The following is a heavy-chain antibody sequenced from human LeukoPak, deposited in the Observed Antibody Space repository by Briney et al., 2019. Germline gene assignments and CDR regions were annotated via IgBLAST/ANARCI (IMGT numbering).Heavy chain of an antibody. J-gene: IGHJ4*02. D-gene: IGHD5-18*01. CDR1: GGSINSGSYY. Sequence: SQTLSLTCTVSGGSINSGSYYWSWIRQPAGKGLEWIGHIDTSGNTNYNPSLKSRVTISVDTSKNQFSLKLSSVTAADTAVYYCARDVYRGYSYGTIDYWGQGTLVTVSS. CDR2: IDTSGNT. V-gene: IGHV4-61*09. CDR3: ARDVYRGYSYGTIDY.